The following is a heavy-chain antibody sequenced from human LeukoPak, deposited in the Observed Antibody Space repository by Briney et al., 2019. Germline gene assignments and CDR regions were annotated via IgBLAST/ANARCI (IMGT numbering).Heavy chain of an antibody. Sequence: PGGSLRLSCAASGFTFDDYAMHWVRQAPGKGLEWVSGISWNSGSIGYADSVKGRFTISRDNAKNSLYLQMNSLRAEYTALYYCAKARGYYYMDVWGKGTTVTVSS. V-gene: IGHV3-9*01. CDR3: AKARGYYYMDV. CDR1: GFTFDDYA. J-gene: IGHJ6*03. CDR2: ISWNSGSI.